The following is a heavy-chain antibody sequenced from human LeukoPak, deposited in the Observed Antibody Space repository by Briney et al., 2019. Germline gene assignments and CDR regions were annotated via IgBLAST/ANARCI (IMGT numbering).Heavy chain of an antibody. CDR2: IYYSGST. V-gene: IGHV4-59*01. Sequence: SETLSLTCTVSGGSISSYYWSWIRQPPGKGLEWIGYIYYSGSTNYNPSLKGRVTISVDTSKNQFSLKLSSVTAADTAVYYCARDIGGPIGYWGQGTLVTVSS. J-gene: IGHJ4*02. CDR3: ARDIGGPIGY. D-gene: IGHD3-10*01. CDR1: GGSISSYY.